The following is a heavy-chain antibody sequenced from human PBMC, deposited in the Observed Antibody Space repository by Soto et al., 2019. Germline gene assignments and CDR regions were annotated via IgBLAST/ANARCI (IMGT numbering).Heavy chain of an antibody. CDR3: ARVVPLYDRTSPLDY. CDR2: FNTGNGDT. J-gene: IGHJ4*02. D-gene: IGHD3-22*01. Sequence: GASVKVSCKASGYTFSTYGIHWVRQAPVQRLEWMGWFNTGNGDTKYSQKFRGRVTLTGDTSASTASMELSGLRSADTAVYYCARVVPLYDRTSPLDYWGQGTLVTVSS. V-gene: IGHV1-3*04. CDR1: GYTFSTYG.